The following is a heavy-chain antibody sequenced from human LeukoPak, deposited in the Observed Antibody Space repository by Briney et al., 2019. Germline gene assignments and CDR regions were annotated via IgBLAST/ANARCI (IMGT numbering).Heavy chain of an antibody. Sequence: SETLSLTCSVSGGSMSSSSHYWGWVRQPPGKELQWIGSLYYSGRTFYTPSLESRVTMSIDTSNNQFSLRMSSVTAADTAVYYCARLAAGTWSYDYWGQGSLVTVSS. CDR3: ARLAAGTWSYDY. CDR1: GGSMSSSSHY. D-gene: IGHD6-25*01. V-gene: IGHV4-39*01. CDR2: LYYSGRT. J-gene: IGHJ4*02.